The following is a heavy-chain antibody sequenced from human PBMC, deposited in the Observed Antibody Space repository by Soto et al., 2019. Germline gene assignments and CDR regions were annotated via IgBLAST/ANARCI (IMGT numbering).Heavy chain of an antibody. CDR3: AKQRPGAWFDP. J-gene: IGHJ5*02. D-gene: IGHD3-10*01. Sequence: SETRCLTCTVSGGSISRYDWSWIRQPPGKGLEWIGYIYYSGSTNYNPSLKSRVTISIDTSKNQFSLKLRSVTAADTAVYYCAKQRPGAWFDPWGQGSLVTVS. V-gene: IGHV4-59*08. CDR2: IYYSGST. CDR1: GGSISRYD.